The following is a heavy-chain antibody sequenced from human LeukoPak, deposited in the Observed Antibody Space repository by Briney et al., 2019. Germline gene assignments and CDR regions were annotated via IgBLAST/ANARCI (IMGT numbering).Heavy chain of an antibody. Sequence: PGGSLRLSCAASGFTFSSYGMHWVRQAPGKGLEWVAFIRYGGSNKYYAHSVKGRFTISRDNSKHTLYLQMNSLRAEDTAVYYCAKVLCIFGVVTRNCGFDPWGQGTLVTVSS. CDR3: AKVLCIFGVVTRNCGFDP. V-gene: IGHV3-30*02. CDR1: GFTFSSYG. D-gene: IGHD3-3*02. J-gene: IGHJ5*02. CDR2: IRYGGSNK.